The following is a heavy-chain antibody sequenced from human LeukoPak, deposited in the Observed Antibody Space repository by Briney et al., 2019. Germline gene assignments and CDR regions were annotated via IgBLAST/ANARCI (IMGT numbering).Heavy chain of an antibody. D-gene: IGHD5-12*01. CDR1: AGSISSSSYY. CDR2: IYYSGST. Sequence: SETLSLTCTVSAGSISSSSYYWGWIRQPPGKGLEWIGSIYYSGSTYYNPSLKSRVTISVDTSKNQFSLKLSSVTAADTAVYYCASPGSGYDLGAFDIWGQGTMVTVSS. CDR3: ASPGSGYDLGAFDI. J-gene: IGHJ3*02. V-gene: IGHV4-39*01.